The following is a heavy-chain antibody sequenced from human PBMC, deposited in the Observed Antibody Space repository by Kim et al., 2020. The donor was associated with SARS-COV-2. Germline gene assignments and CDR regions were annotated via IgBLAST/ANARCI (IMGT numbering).Heavy chain of an antibody. J-gene: IGHJ6*02. V-gene: IGHV1-2*02. CDR1: GYTFTGYY. Sequence: ASVKVSCKASGYTFTGYYMHWVRQAPGQGLEWMGWINPNSGGTNYAQKLQGRVTMTRDTSISTAYMELSRLRSDDTAVYYCARDLSSVWFGELFSYYYYGMDVWGQGTTVTVAS. CDR2: INPNSGGT. CDR3: ARDLSSVWFGELFSYYYYGMDV. D-gene: IGHD3-10*01.